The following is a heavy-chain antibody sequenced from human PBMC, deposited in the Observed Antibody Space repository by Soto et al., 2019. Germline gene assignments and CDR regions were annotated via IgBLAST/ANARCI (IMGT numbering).Heavy chain of an antibody. CDR1: GGSMNIYY. CDR2: VRDTGST. Sequence: QVQLQESGPGQVKPSETLSLTCTVSGGSMNIYYWTWIRQPPGKGLEWIGYVRDTGSTNYNPSLKIRVTISIDTSRNQFSLSLSSVTAADTAVYFCARYSPPKKSYDSNPGWFDPWGQGTLVAVSS. CDR3: ARYSPPKKSYDSNPGWFDP. J-gene: IGHJ5*02. V-gene: IGHV4-59*03. D-gene: IGHD3-22*01.